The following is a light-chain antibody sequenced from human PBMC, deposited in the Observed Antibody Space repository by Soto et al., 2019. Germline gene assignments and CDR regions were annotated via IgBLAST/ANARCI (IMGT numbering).Light chain of an antibody. J-gene: IGLJ3*02. CDR3: GTWDSSLSAGV. Sequence: QSVLTQPPSVSAAPGQKVTISCSGSSSNIGNNYVSWYQQLPGAAPKLLIHDNNKRPSGIPDRFSGSNSGTSATLGITGLQAGDEADYYCGTWDSSLSAGVFGGGTKLTVL. CDR2: DNN. V-gene: IGLV1-51*01. CDR1: SSNIGNNY.